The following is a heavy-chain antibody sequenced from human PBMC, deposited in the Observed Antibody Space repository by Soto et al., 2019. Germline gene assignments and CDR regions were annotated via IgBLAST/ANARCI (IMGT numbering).Heavy chain of an antibody. J-gene: IGHJ4*02. V-gene: IGHV1-3*05. CDR3: ARSIVVVTALDY. Sequence: QVQLVQSGAEEKKPGASVKGSCKASGYTFTSYAMHWVRQAPGQRLEWMGWINGGNGNTKYSQKFQGRVTITRDTSASTGYMELSSLRSEDTAVYYCARSIVVVTALDYWGQGTLVTVSS. CDR1: GYTFTSYA. D-gene: IGHD2-21*02. CDR2: INGGNGNT.